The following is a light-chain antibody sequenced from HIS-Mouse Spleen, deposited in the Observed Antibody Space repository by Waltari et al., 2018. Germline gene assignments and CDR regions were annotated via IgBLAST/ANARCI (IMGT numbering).Light chain of an antibody. CDR3: CSYAGSHVV. Sequence: QSALTQPRSVSGSPGQSVTIFCTGTSSVVGVSTYVSWDQQHPCQAPKLRIYDVSKRTSGVPDRFSGSKSGNTASLTISGLQAEDEADYYCCSYAGSHVVFGGGTKLTVL. V-gene: IGLV2-11*01. J-gene: IGLJ2*01. CDR1: SSVVGVSTY. CDR2: DVS.